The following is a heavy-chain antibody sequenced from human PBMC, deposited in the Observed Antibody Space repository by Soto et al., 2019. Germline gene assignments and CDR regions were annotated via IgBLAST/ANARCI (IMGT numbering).Heavy chain of an antibody. CDR1: GFTFSSYG. V-gene: IGHV3-33*01. CDR3: ARDGTDDAFDN. CDR2: IWYDGSNK. J-gene: IGHJ3*02. Sequence: GGSLRLSCAASGFTFSSYGMHWVRQAPGKGLEWVAVIWYDGSNKYYTDSVKGRFTISRDNSKNTLYLQMNSLRAEDTAVYYCARDGTDDAFDNWGQGTMVTVSS. D-gene: IGHD1-26*01.